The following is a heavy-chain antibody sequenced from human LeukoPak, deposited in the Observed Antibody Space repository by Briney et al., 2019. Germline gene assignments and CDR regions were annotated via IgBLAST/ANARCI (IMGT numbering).Heavy chain of an antibody. CDR3: ARGRGGNSGDN. Sequence: GGSLRLSCAASGFTFSDYTMNWLRQAPGKGLEWVSSISPSTTYIYFADSLKGRFTVSRDNAKNSLYLHMDSLRAEDTAVYYCARGRGGNSGDNWGQGTLVTVSS. V-gene: IGHV3-21*01. CDR2: ISPSTTYI. D-gene: IGHD4-23*01. J-gene: IGHJ4*02. CDR1: GFTFSDYT.